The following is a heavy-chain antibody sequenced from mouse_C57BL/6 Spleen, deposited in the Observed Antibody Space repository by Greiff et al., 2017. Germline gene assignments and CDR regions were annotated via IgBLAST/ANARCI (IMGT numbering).Heavy chain of an antibody. V-gene: IGHV5-9*01. Sequence: DVMLVESGGGLVKPGGSLKLSCAASGFTFSSYTMSWVRQTPEKRLEWVATISGGGGNTYYPDSVKGRFTISRDNAKNTLYLQMSSLRSEDTALYYCARHDAMDYWGQGTSVTVSS. CDR3: ARHDAMDY. CDR2: ISGGGGNT. J-gene: IGHJ4*01. CDR1: GFTFSSYT.